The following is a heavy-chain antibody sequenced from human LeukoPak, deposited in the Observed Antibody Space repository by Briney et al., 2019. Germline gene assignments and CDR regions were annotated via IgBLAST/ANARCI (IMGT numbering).Heavy chain of an antibody. D-gene: IGHD1-26*01. CDR1: IDSFSNYH. J-gene: IGHJ5*02. CDR3: ARGQGATVRQVGKNWFDP. Sequence: PSATLSLTCAVYIDSFSNYHWNWIRQPPAKGMEWIGEFNEGGGTNISPSLRSRVILSVDTSKNQFSLKLISVTVADTAIYYCARGQGATVRQVGKNWFDPWGQGTRVTVSS. V-gene: IGHV4-34*01. CDR2: FNEGGGT.